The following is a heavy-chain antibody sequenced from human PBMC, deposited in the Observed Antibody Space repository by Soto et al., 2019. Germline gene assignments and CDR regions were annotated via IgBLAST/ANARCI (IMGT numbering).Heavy chain of an antibody. Sequence: SEILSLTCTVSGGSIISGPYSWGWIRQPPGEGLEWIGTFYYSESTYYNPSLESRVTISVDTSKNQFSLKVTSVTVADTAVYYCARLGGYCSSSSCYGYYGMDVWGQGTTVTVSS. J-gene: IGHJ6*02. CDR3: ARLGGYCSSSSCYGYYGMDV. CDR2: FYYSEST. CDR1: GGSIISGPYS. D-gene: IGHD2-2*01. V-gene: IGHV4-39*01.